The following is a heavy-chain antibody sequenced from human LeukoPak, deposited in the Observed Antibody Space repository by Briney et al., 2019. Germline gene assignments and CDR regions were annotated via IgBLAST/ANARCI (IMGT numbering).Heavy chain of an antibody. D-gene: IGHD6-19*01. CDR1: GYTFTSYD. J-gene: IGHJ6*02. Sequence: ASVKVSFKASGYTFTSYDINWVRQATGQGLEWMGWMNPNSGNTGYAQKFQGRVSMTRNTSISTAYMQLSSLRSEDTAVYYCAGVRQWLDYYYYGMDVWGQGTTVTVSS. V-gene: IGHV1-8*01. CDR3: AGVRQWLDYYYYGMDV. CDR2: MNPNSGNT.